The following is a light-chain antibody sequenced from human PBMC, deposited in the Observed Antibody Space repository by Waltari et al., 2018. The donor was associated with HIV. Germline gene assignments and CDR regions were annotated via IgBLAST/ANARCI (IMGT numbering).Light chain of an antibody. CDR3: HQYGASPRT. V-gene: IGKV3-20*01. Sequence: EIVLTQSPGTLSFSPGERATLSCRASQSVTSSHLAYQQRPGQSPRLLIYGASSRANGIPDRFSGSGSGTEFTLTITRLEPEDFAVYYCHQYGASPRTFGQGTKLEIK. J-gene: IGKJ2*01. CDR2: GAS. CDR1: QSVTSSH.